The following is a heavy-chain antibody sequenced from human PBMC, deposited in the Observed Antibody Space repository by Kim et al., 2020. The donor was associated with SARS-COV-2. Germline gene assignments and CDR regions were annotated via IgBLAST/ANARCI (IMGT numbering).Heavy chain of an antibody. CDR3: ARLTTGTTHYFDY. D-gene: IGHD1-1*01. J-gene: IGHJ4*02. V-gene: IGHV5-51*01. Sequence: YSPSFQGQVTISADKSISTAYLQWSSRKASDTAMYYCARLTTGTTHYFDYWGQGTLVTVSS.